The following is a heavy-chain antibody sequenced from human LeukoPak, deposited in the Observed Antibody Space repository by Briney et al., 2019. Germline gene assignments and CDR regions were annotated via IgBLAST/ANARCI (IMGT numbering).Heavy chain of an antibody. D-gene: IGHD3-10*01. Sequence: GASVKVSCKASGGTFSSYAISWVRQAPGQGLEWMGGIIPIFGTANYAQKFQGRVTITADESTSTAYMELSSLRSEDTAVYYCAMNQAQESPIWFGEFISSPYYYMDVWGKGTTVTISS. J-gene: IGHJ6*03. CDR2: IIPIFGTA. CDR1: GGTFSSYA. CDR3: AMNQAQESPIWFGEFISSPYYYMDV. V-gene: IGHV1-69*13.